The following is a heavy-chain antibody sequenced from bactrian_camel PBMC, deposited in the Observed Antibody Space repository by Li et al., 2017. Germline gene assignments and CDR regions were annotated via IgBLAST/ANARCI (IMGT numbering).Heavy chain of an antibody. CDR1: GFNFNNCG. Sequence: VQLVESGGDSVQAGGSPKLSCVASGFNFNNCGMGWYRQPPGMQRELVSTITRGLTTNYANSVKGRFTISRDNAKNTVYLELNSLKTEDMAMYYCAAEKARWRAGFTRKRYCPREYRYSGQGTQVTVS. CDR2: ITRGLTT. D-gene: IGHD1*01. CDR3: AAEKARWRAGFTRKRYCPREYRY. J-gene: IGHJ4*01. V-gene: IGHV3S53*01.